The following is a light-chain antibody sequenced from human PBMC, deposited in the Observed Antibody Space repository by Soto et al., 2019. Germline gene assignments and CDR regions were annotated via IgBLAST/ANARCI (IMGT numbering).Light chain of an antibody. Sequence: DIVMTQSPATLSVSTGERATLSCRASQSVGSKFAWYQQKPGQSPRLLIYDASTRATGVPARFSGSGSGTEFTLTISSLQSEDFAVYYCQQYKNWPPITLGQGTRLEIK. J-gene: IGKJ5*01. CDR2: DAS. CDR3: QQYKNWPPIT. CDR1: QSVGSK. V-gene: IGKV3-15*01.